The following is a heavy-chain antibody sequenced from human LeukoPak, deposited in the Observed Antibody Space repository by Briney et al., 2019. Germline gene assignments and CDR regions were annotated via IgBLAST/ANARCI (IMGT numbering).Heavy chain of an antibody. J-gene: IGHJ4*02. CDR2: ISGSGDST. CDR1: GFTFSSYA. Sequence: SGGSLRLSCAASGFTFSSYAMSWVRQAPGKGLEWVSAISGSGDSTYYTDFVKGRFTISRDNSKNTLYLQMNSLRAEDTAVYYCAKAYYYGSGTPGRGIDYWGQGTLVTVSS. CDR3: AKAYYYGSGTPGRGIDY. V-gene: IGHV3-23*01. D-gene: IGHD3-10*01.